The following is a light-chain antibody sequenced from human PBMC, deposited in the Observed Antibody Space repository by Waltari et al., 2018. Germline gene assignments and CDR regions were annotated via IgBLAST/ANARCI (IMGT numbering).Light chain of an antibody. V-gene: IGKV1-39*01. CDR2: AAS. J-gene: IGKJ5*01. CDR1: QTISNY. Sequence: DIQMTQSPSSLSASVGDRVTITCRASQTISNYLNWYQQKPGRAPKLLISAASTLRSGVPSRFSGSGSGTDFILTITTLQPEDFATYYCQQSYGPSPITFGQGTRLEIK. CDR3: QQSYGPSPIT.